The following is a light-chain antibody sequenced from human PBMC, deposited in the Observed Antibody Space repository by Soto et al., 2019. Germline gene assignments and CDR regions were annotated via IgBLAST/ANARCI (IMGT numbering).Light chain of an antibody. CDR3: AAWDDSLSGRV. V-gene: IGLV1-44*01. J-gene: IGLJ3*02. CDR2: SNN. CDR1: SSNIESNT. Sequence: QSVLTQPPSASGTPGQWVTISCSGSSSNIESNTVNWYQQVPGTSPKLLIYSNNQRPSGVPDRFSGSKSGTSAFLAISGLQSEDEADYYCAAWDDSLSGRVFGGGTKLTVL.